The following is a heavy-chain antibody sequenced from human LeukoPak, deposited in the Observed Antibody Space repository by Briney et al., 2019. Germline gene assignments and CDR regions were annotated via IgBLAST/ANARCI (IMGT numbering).Heavy chain of an antibody. CDR3: SRGAVAGLFDY. V-gene: IGHV4-31*03. CDR1: GDSIRSGGYY. D-gene: IGHD6-19*01. J-gene: IGHJ4*02. Sequence: SQTLSLTCTVPGDSIRSGGYYWNWIRQAPGKGLEWPGYIFSGGNTYYYPSLKSRGGISLDKSKSQFSLRRSSVTAADTAMYFCSRGAVAGLFDYWGQGILVTVSS. CDR2: IFSGGNT.